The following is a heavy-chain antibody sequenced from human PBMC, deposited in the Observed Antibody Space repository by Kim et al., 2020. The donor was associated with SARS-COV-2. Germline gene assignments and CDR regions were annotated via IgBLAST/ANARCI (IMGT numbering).Heavy chain of an antibody. CDR1: GGSFSGYY. V-gene: IGHV4-34*01. CDR3: ARGRRIGGGYCSGGSCYSQHLFDY. CDR2: INHSGST. Sequence: SETLSLTCAVYGGSFSGYYWSWIRQPPGKGLEWIGEINHSGSTNYNPSLKSRVTISVDTSKNQFSLKLSSVTAADTAVYYCARGRRIGGGYCSGGSCYSQHLFDYWGQGTLVTVSS. D-gene: IGHD2-15*01. J-gene: IGHJ4*02.